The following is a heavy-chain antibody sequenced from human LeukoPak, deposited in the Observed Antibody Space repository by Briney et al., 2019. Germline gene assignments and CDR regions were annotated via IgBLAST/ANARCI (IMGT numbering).Heavy chain of an antibody. J-gene: IGHJ6*04. D-gene: IGHD3-10*02. Sequence: PGGSLRLSCAASGFTVSSEYMNWVRQAPGKGLEWVAVIYSGGSTYYADSVKGRFTISRDNSKNTLYLQMNSLRAEDTAVYYCAELGITMIGGVWGKGTTVTISS. CDR1: GFTVSSEY. CDR3: AELGITMIGGV. V-gene: IGHV3-53*01. CDR2: IYSGGST.